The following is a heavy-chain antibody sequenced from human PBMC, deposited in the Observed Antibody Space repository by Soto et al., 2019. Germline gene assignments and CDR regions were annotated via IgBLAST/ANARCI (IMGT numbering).Heavy chain of an antibody. CDR3: ARGHYDFWSGYFATIDY. Sequence: SATLSLTCTVSGGSISNYYWSWIRQPPGKGLEWIGYIHYSGNTKYNPSLKSRVTISADTSKDQFSLKLTSVTAADTAVYYCARGHYDFWSGYFATIDYWGQGTLVTVSS. J-gene: IGHJ4*02. V-gene: IGHV4-59*08. D-gene: IGHD3-3*01. CDR2: IHYSGNT. CDR1: GGSISNYY.